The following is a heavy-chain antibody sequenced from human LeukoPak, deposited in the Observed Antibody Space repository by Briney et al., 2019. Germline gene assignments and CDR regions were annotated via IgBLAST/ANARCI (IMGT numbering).Heavy chain of an antibody. V-gene: IGHV1-2*02. CDR3: ARGRGTIGSNRDFYFYYYMDI. CDR2: INPKSGDT. CDR1: GYSFTGHY. D-gene: IGHD2-21*01. J-gene: IGHJ6*03. Sequence: ASVKVSCKASGYSFTGHYMHWVRQAPGQGLEWMGWINPKSGDTNYAQKFQGRVTITRDTSASTVYMELSSLRPDDMAVYYCARGRGTIGSNRDFYFYYYMDIWGNGTTVTVSS.